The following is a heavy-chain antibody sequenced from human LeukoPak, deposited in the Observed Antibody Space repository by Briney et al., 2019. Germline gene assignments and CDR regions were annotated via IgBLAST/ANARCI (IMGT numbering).Heavy chain of an antibody. CDR2: LRHDASNQ. V-gene: IGHV3-30*02. D-gene: IGHD3-22*01. J-gene: IGHJ4*02. CDR1: GFTLSRSG. Sequence: GGSLRLSCAASGFTLSRSGMHWVRQAPGKGLEWVGFLRHDASNQYYADSVKGRFTISRDDSKNTLYVQMNSLRAEDTAVYYCAKCGSSGYYPKVPLYYFDYWGQGTLVTVSS. CDR3: AKCGSSGYYPKVPLYYFDY.